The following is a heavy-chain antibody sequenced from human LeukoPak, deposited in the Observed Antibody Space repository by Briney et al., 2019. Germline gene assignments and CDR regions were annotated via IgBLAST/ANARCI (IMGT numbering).Heavy chain of an antibody. CDR2: INHSGST. Sequence: SETLSLTCAVYGGSFSGYYWSWIRQPPGKGLEWIGEINHSGSTNYNPSLKSRVTISVDTSKNQFSLKLSSVTAADTAVYYCARTLSRGEYYYYGMDVWGQGTTVTVSS. D-gene: IGHD2-21*01. CDR1: GGSFSGYY. CDR3: ARTLSRGEYYYYGMDV. V-gene: IGHV4-34*01. J-gene: IGHJ6*02.